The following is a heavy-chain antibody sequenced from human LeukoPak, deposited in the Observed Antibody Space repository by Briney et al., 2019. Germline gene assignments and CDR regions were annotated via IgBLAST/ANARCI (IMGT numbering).Heavy chain of an antibody. CDR1: GGSISSYY. V-gene: IGHV4-59*01. J-gene: IGHJ3*02. CDR3: ARRRWQHSYNAFDI. D-gene: IGHD5-24*01. CDR2: IYYSGST. Sequence: SETLSLTCTVSGGSISSYYWSWIRQPPGKGLEWIGYIYYSGSTNYNPSLKSRVTISVDTSKNQFSLKLSSVTATDTAVYYCARRRWQHSYNAFDIWGQGTMVTVSS.